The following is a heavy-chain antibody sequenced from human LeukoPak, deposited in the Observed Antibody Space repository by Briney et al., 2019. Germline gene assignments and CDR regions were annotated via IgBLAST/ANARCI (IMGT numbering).Heavy chain of an antibody. J-gene: IGHJ4*02. CDR1: GGSISSYY. V-gene: IGHV4-59*12. Sequence: PSETLSLTCTVSGGSISSYYWSWVRQPPGKGLEWIGEIYHSGTTNYNPSLKSRVTISVDKSKNQFSLNVNSVTAADTAVYYCVRGCSAGSCYGEYWGQGTLVTVSS. CDR2: IYHSGTT. CDR3: VRGCSAGSCYGEY. D-gene: IGHD2-15*01.